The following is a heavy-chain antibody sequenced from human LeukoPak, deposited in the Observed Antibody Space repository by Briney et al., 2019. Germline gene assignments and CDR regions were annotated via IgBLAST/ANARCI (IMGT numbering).Heavy chain of an antibody. J-gene: IGHJ6*03. V-gene: IGHV3-21*01. Sequence: GGSLRLSCAASGFTFSSYSMNWVRQAPGKRLEWVSSISSSSSFIYYADSVKGRFTISRDNAKNSLYLQMNSLRAEDTAVYYCARDIDSHCSSTSCYTLGYYYYYYMDVWGKGTTVTVSS. CDR2: ISSSSSFI. CDR3: ARDIDSHCSSTSCYTLGYYYYYYMDV. CDR1: GFTFSSYS. D-gene: IGHD2-2*02.